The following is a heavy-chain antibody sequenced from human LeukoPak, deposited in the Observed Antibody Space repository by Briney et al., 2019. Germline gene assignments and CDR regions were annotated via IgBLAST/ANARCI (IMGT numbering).Heavy chain of an antibody. J-gene: IGHJ6*02. Sequence: SQTLSLTRAVSGGSISSGDYYWSWIRQPPGKGLEWIGYIYNSGSTYYNPSLKSRVTISVDTSKNQFSLKLSSVTAADTAVYYCACYGDYFSGYYYGMDVWGQGTTVIVSS. V-gene: IGHV4-30-4*08. D-gene: IGHD4-17*01. CDR2: IYNSGST. CDR3: ACYGDYFSGYYYGMDV. CDR1: GGSISSGDYY.